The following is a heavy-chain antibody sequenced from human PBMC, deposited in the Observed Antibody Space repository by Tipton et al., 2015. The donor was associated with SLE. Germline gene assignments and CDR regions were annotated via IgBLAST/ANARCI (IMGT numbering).Heavy chain of an antibody. CDR2: IDHTGST. J-gene: IGHJ4*02. CDR1: GGSFSGYY. D-gene: IGHD2-21*01. Sequence: TLSLTCAVYGGSFSGYYWSWIRQPPGKGLEWIGEIDHTGSTNYNPSLKSRVTISVDTSANQFSPKLSSVTAADTAVYYCASPYCGPNCYGFEYWGQGIRVTVSS. V-gene: IGHV4-34*01. CDR3: ASPYCGPNCYGFEY.